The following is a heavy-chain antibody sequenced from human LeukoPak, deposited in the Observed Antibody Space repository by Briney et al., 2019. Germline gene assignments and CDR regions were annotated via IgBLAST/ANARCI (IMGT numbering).Heavy chain of an antibody. D-gene: IGHD3-10*01. V-gene: IGHV3-23*01. CDR2: ISDSGGST. Sequence: PGGSLRLSCAASGFTFSNYAMSWVRQVSGKGMEWVSVISDSGGSTYYADSVKGRFTISRDNSKNTLYLQMNSLRAEDTAVYYCAKSQRTSAGPLDYWGQGTLVSVSS. J-gene: IGHJ4*02. CDR3: AKSQRTSAGPLDY. CDR1: GFTFSNYA.